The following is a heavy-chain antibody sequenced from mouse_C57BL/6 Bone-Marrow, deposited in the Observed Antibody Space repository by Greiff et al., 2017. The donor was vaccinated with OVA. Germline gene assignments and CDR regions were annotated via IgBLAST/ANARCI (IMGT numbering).Heavy chain of an antibody. Sequence: EVQLVESGGGLVQPGGSMKLSCAASGFTFSDAWMDWVRQSPEKGLEWVAEIRNKANNHATYYAESVKGRFTISRDDCKRYVYLQMISLRAEDTGIYYCSYYYGSSRFAYWGQGTLVTVSA. CDR1: GFTFSDAW. V-gene: IGHV6-6*01. CDR2: IRNKANNHAT. CDR3: SYYYGSSRFAY. J-gene: IGHJ3*01. D-gene: IGHD1-1*01.